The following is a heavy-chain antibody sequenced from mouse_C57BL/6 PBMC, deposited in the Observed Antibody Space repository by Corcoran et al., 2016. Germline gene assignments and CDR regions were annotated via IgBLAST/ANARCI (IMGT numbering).Heavy chain of an antibody. CDR3: ARPYGSSSWFAY. D-gene: IGHD1-1*01. CDR2: INPNNGGT. Sequence: EVQLQQSGPELVKPGASVKISCKASGYTFTDYYMNWVKQSHGKSLEWIGDINPNNGGTSYNQKFKGKATLTVDKSSSTAYMELRSLTSEDSAVYYCARPYGSSSWFAYWGQGTLVNVSA. V-gene: IGHV1-26*01. J-gene: IGHJ3*01. CDR1: GYTFTDYY.